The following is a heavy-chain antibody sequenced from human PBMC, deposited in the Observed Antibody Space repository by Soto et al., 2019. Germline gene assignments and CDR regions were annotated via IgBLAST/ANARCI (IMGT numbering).Heavy chain of an antibody. V-gene: IGHV3-21*01. CDR3: ARDSRVYGGKNGPHYGMDV. CDR1: GFTFSSYN. CDR2: ISPTSTYM. J-gene: IGHJ6*02. Sequence: PGGSLRLSCAASGFTFSSYNMNWVRQAPGKGLEWVSSISPTSTYMYYADSVKGRSTISRDNAKNSLYLQMNSPRADDTAVYYCARDSRVYGGKNGPHYGMDVWGQGTTVTVSS. D-gene: IGHD5-12*01.